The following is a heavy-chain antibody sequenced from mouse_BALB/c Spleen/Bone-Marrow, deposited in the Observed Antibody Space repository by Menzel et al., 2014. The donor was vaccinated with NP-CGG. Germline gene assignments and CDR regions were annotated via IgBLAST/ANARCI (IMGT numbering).Heavy chain of an antibody. Sequence: EVQLVESGGDLVKPGGSLKLSCAASGFTFSDYYMYWVRQTPEKRLEWVATISDGGSYTYYPDSVKGRFTISRDNAKNNLYLHMSSLKSEDTAMYYCARDGDYKYAWFVYWGQGTLVTVSA. J-gene: IGHJ3*01. CDR1: GFTFSDYY. V-gene: IGHV5-4*02. CDR3: ARDGDYKYAWFVY. CDR2: ISDGGSYT. D-gene: IGHD2-14*01.